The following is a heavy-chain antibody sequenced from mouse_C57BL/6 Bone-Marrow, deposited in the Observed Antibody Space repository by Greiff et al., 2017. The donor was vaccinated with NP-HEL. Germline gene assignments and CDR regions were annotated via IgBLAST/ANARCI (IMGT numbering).Heavy chain of an antibody. CDR3: ASSSGTGY. D-gene: IGHD3-2*02. CDR1: GDTVTSYW. Sequence: QVQLQQPGAELVRPGTSVKLCGKASGDTVTSYWRHWVKQRPGKGLEWIGVIDPSDSYTNYNQKFKGKATLTVDTSSSTAYMQLSSLTSEDSAVYYCASSSGTGYWGQGTTLTVSS. V-gene: IGHV1-59*01. CDR2: IDPSDSYT. J-gene: IGHJ2*01.